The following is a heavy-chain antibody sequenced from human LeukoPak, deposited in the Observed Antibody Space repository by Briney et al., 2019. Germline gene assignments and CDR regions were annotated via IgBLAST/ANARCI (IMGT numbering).Heavy chain of an antibody. CDR1: GASISSSY. V-gene: IGHV4-59*12. CDR2: ISNNGGT. J-gene: IGHJ4*02. CDR3: ATGGYYYGSGSHPHDY. Sequence: SETLSLTCTVSGASISSSYWSWIRQSPGKGLEWIGYISNNGGTNYNPSLKSRVTISMDTSKNQFSLKLSSVTAADTAVYYCATGGYYYGSGSHPHDYWGQGTLVTVSS. D-gene: IGHD3-10*01.